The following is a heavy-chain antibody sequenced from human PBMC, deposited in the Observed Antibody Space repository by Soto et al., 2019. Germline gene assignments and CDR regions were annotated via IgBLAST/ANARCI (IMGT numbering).Heavy chain of an antibody. CDR3: ARGPPNTY. CDR1: DGSISSGGYS. CDR2: IYHSGST. V-gene: IGHV4-30-2*01. Sequence: QLQLQESGSGLVKPSQTLSLTCAVSDGSISSGGYSWSWIRQPPGKGLEWIGYIYHSGSTYYNPSLKSRVTISVDRSKTQFSLKLSSVTDADTAVHYCARGPPNTYWGQGTLVTVSS. D-gene: IGHD2-8*01. J-gene: IGHJ4*02.